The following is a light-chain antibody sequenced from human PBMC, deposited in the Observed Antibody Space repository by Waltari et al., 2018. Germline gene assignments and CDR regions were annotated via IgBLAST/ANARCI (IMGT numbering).Light chain of an antibody. CDR1: QGVSHH. V-gene: IGKV1-8*01. Sequence: AIRITQSPSSLPASTGDRVTITCRASQGVSHHLAWYQQKPGKAPKLLIYITSTLQSGVPSRFSGSGSGTDFTLTIDGLQSEDFATYYCLQYDSYPWTFGQGTKVEIK. CDR3: LQYDSYPWT. CDR2: ITS. J-gene: IGKJ1*01.